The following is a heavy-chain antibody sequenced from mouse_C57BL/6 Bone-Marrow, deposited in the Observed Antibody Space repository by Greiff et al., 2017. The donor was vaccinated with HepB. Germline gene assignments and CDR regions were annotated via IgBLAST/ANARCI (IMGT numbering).Heavy chain of an antibody. CDR3: ARGDGYDGFDY. Sequence: QVHVKQPGAELVMPGASVKLSCKASGYTFTSYWMHWVKQRPGQGLEWIGEIDPSDSYTNYNQKFKGKSTLTVDKSSSTAYMQLSSLTSEDSAVYYCARGDGYDGFDYWGQGTTLTVSS. CDR1: GYTFTSYW. J-gene: IGHJ2*01. D-gene: IGHD2-2*01. V-gene: IGHV1-69*01. CDR2: IDPSDSYT.